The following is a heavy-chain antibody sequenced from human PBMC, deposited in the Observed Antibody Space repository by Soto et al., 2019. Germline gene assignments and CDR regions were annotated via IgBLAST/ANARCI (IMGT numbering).Heavy chain of an antibody. Sequence: SETLSLTCTVSGGSFSGFFWGWIRQPPGKGLEWIGEVNHGGSTNYNPSLKSRVTISSDTSKNHFSLTLRSVTAADTAVYYCARAAVAAGGPFDKWGQGALVTVSS. D-gene: IGHD2-15*01. CDR2: VNHGGST. CDR3: ARAAVAAGGPFDK. CDR1: GGSFSGFF. J-gene: IGHJ4*02. V-gene: IGHV4-34*01.